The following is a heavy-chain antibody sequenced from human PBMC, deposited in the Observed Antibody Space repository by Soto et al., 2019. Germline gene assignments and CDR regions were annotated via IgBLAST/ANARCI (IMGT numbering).Heavy chain of an antibody. D-gene: IGHD4-17*01. CDR2: IYYSGST. J-gene: IGHJ4*02. CDR1: GGSISSCYYY. CDR3: ARRKGTVTIFDY. V-gene: IGHV4-30-4*01. Sequence: SGTLSLTCTVSGGSISSCYYYWSWIRQPPGKGLEWIGYIYYSGSTYYNPSLKSRVTISVDTSKNQFSLKLSSVTAADTAVYYCARRKGTVTIFDYWGQGTLVTVSS.